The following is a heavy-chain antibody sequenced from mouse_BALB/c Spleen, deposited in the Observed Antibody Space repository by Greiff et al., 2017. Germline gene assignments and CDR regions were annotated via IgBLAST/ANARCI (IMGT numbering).Heavy chain of an antibody. CDR3: ARWGSYYYAMDY. CDR2: INPGSGGT. Sequence: QVQLQQSGAELVRPGTSVKVSCKASGYAFTNYLIEWVKQRPGQGLEWIGVINPGSGGTNYNEKFKGKATLTADKSSSTAYMQLSSLTSDDSAVYFCARWGSYYYAMDYWGQGTSVTVSS. CDR1: GYAFTNYL. J-gene: IGHJ4*01. V-gene: IGHV1-54*03.